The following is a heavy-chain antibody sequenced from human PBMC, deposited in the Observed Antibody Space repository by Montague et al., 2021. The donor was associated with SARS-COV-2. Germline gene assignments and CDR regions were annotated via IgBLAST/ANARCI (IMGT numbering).Heavy chain of an antibody. CDR1: GFTFTSSA. D-gene: IGHD3-10*01. Sequence: SVRVSCKASGFTFTSSAMQWVRQARGQRLEWIGWIVVGNGNTNYAQKFQERVTITRDMSTSTAYMELSSLRSEDTAVYYCAARGFGESNGDLFDYWGQGTLVTVSS. CDR2: IVVGNGNT. V-gene: IGHV1-58*02. J-gene: IGHJ4*02. CDR3: AARGFGESNGDLFDY.